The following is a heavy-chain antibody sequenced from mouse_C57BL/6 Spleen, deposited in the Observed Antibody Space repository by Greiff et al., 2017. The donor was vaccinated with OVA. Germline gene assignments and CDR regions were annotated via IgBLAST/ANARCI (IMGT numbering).Heavy chain of an antibody. CDR1: GFTFSSYG. V-gene: IGHV5-6*01. Sequence: EVQRVESGGDLVKPGGSLKLSCAASGFTFSSYGMSWVRQTPDKRLEWVATISSGGSYTYYPDSVKGRFTISRDNAKNTLYLQMSSLKSEDTAMYYCARPPLDGSSYWYFDVWGTGTTVTVSS. CDR3: ARPPLDGSSYWYFDV. CDR2: ISSGGSYT. J-gene: IGHJ1*03. D-gene: IGHD1-1*01.